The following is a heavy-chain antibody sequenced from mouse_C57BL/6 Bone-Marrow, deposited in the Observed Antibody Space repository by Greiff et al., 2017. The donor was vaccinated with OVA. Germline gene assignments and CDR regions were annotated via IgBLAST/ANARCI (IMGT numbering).Heavy chain of an antibody. V-gene: IGHV1-59*01. CDR3: ARETFYYDYERED. J-gene: IGHJ4*01. CDR1: GYTFTSYW. CDR2: IDPSDSYT. D-gene: IGHD2-4*01. Sequence: QVQLKQSGAELVRPGTSVKLSCKASGYTFTSYWMHWVKQRPGQGLEWIGVIDPSDSYTNYNQKFKGKATLTVDTSSSTAYMQLSSLTSEDSAVYYCARETFYYDYEREDWGQGTSVTVSS.